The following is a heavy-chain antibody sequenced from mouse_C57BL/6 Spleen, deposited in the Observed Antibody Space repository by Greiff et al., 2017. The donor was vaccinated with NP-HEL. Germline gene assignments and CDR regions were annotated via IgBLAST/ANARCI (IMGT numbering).Heavy chain of an antibody. CDR1: GYSITSGYY. V-gene: IGHV3-6*01. D-gene: IGHD1-1*01. Sequence: EVQLQESGPGLVKPSQSLSLTCSVTGYSITSGYYWNWIRQFPGNKLEWMGYISYDGSNNYNPSLKNRISITRDTSKNQFFLKLNSVTTEDTATYYCARPHYYGSSWNYYAMDYWGQGTSVTVSS. CDR3: ARPHYYGSSWNYYAMDY. CDR2: ISYDGSN. J-gene: IGHJ4*01.